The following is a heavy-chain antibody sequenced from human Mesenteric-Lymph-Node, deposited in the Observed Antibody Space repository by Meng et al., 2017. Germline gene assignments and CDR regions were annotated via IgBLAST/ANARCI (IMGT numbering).Heavy chain of an antibody. J-gene: IGHJ4*02. CDR1: GGSISSYY. D-gene: IGHD3-16*01. Sequence: SETLSLTCTVSGGSISSYYWSWIRQPPGKGLEWIGYIYYSGSTNYNPSLKSRVTISVDTSKNQFSLKLSSVTAADTAVYYCARVGPRGGYYFDYWGQGTLVTVSS. CDR3: ARVGPRGGYYFDY. V-gene: IGHV4-59*01. CDR2: IYYSGST.